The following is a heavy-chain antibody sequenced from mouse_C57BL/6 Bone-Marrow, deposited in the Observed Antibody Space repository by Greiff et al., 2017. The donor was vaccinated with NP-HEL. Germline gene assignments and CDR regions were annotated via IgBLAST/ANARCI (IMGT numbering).Heavy chain of an antibody. V-gene: IGHV1-15*01. D-gene: IGHD2-3*01. CDR2: IDPETGGT. CDR1: GYTFTDYE. Sequence: QVQLKQSGAELVRPGASVTLSCKASGYTFTDYEMHWVKQTPVHGLEWIGAIDPETGGTAYNQKFKGKAILTADKSSSTAYMELRSLTSEDSAVYYCTRLDMEDGYWGQGTTLTVSS. J-gene: IGHJ2*01. CDR3: TRLDMEDGY.